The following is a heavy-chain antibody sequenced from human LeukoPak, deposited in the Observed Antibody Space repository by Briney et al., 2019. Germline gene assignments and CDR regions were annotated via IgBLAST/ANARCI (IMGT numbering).Heavy chain of an antibody. Sequence: GGSLRLSCAASGFSFSSYWMSWVRQAPGKGLEWVANIKQDGSEKYYVDSVKGRFTKNSLYLQMNSLRAEDTAVYYCVRDAGTRLKYSYGYGDYWGQGSLVTVSS. V-gene: IGHV3-7*01. J-gene: IGHJ4*02. CDR2: IKQDGSEK. CDR1: GFSFSSYW. D-gene: IGHD5-18*01. CDR3: VRDAGTRLKYSYGYGDY.